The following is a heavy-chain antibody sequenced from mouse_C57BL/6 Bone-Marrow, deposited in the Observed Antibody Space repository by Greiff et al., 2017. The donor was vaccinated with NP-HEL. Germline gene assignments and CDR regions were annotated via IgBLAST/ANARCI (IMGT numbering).Heavy chain of an antibody. CDR2: IFPGSGST. CDR1: GYTFTDYY. CDR3: ARKGRPWYFDV. Sequence: QVQLQQSGPELVKPGASVKISCKASGYTFTDYYINWVKQRPGQGLEWIGWIFPGSGSTYYNEKFKGKATLTVDKSSSTAYMVLSSLTSEDSAVYFFARKGRPWYFDVWGTGTTVTVSS. J-gene: IGHJ1*03. V-gene: IGHV1-75*01.